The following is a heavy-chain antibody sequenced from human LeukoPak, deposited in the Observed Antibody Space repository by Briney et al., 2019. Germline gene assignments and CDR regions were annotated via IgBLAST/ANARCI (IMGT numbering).Heavy chain of an antibody. Sequence: GGSLRLSFAASGFTFSSYAMSWVRQAPGKGREWVSALSNIGSSTSYADSVKGRFTISRDNTKNTLYLQMGSLRAEDTAVYYCAKLYTSRWYNDYWGQGTTVTVSA. V-gene: IGHV3-23*01. J-gene: IGHJ4*03. D-gene: IGHD6-13*01. CDR2: LSNIGSST. CDR1: GFTFSSYA. CDR3: AKLYTSRWYNDY.